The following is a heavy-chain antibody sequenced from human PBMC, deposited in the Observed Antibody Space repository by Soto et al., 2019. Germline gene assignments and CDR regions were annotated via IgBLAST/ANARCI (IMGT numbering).Heavy chain of an antibody. Sequence: SVKVSCKASGGTFSSYAISWVRQAPGQGLEWMGGIIPIFGTANYAQKFQGRVTITADESTSTAYMELSSLRSEDTAVYYCARADYDILTGPTENYYYYGMDVWGQGTTVTVSS. CDR3: ARADYDILTGPTENYYYYGMDV. CDR2: IIPIFGTA. J-gene: IGHJ6*02. D-gene: IGHD3-9*01. CDR1: GGTFSSYA. V-gene: IGHV1-69*13.